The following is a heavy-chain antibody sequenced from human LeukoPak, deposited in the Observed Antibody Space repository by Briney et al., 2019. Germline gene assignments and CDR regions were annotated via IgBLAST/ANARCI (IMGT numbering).Heavy chain of an antibody. V-gene: IGHV4-59*12. D-gene: IGHD1-26*01. CDR3: ARGRWELLFDYYFDY. CDR1: GGSISSYY. J-gene: IGHJ4*02. Sequence: PSETLSLTCTVSGGSISSYYWSWIRQPPGKGLEWIGYIYYSGSTNYNPSLKSRVTISVDTSKNQFSLKLSSVTAADTAVYYCARGRWELLFDYYFDYWGQGTLVTVSS. CDR2: IYYSGST.